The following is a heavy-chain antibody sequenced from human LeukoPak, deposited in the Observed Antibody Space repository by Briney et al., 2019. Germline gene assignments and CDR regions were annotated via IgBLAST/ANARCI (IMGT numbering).Heavy chain of an antibody. V-gene: IGHV4-30-4*08. J-gene: IGHJ5*02. Sequence: SETLSLTCTVSGGSISSGDYYWSWIRQPPGKGLEWIGYIYYSGSTYYNPSLKSRVTISVDTSKNQFSLKLSSVTAADTAVYYCARVRTIFGVVIISDWFDPWGQGTLVTVSS. CDR3: ARVRTIFGVVIISDWFDP. D-gene: IGHD3-3*01. CDR2: IYYSGST. CDR1: GGSISSGDYY.